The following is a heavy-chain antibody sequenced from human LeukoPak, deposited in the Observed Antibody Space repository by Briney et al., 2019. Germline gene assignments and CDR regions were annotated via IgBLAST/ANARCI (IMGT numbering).Heavy chain of an antibody. CDR2: ISADNGNT. CDR3: ARGPSHFDY. CDR1: GYTLSNHA. V-gene: IGHV1-18*04. Sequence: ASVKVSCKGSGYTLSNHAFSWVRQAPGQGLEWMGWISADNGNTNHAQKFQGRVSLTTDTSTSTAYMELRSLRSDDTAVYYCARGPSHFDYWGQGTLVTVSS. J-gene: IGHJ4*02.